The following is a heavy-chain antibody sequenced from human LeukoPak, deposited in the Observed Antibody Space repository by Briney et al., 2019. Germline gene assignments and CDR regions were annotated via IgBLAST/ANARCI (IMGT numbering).Heavy chain of an antibody. Sequence: SSETLSLTCAVYGGSFSGYYRSWIRQPPGKGLEWIGEINHSGSTNYNPSLKSRVTISVDTSKNQFSLKLSSVTAADTAVYYCARGPPYDYVWGSYMLVTPLPFDYWGQGTLVTVSS. D-gene: IGHD3-16*01. CDR1: GGSFSGYY. V-gene: IGHV4-34*01. CDR2: INHSGST. CDR3: ARGPPYDYVWGSYMLVTPLPFDY. J-gene: IGHJ4*02.